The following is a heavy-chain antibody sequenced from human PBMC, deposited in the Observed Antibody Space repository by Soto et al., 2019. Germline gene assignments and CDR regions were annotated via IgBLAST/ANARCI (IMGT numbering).Heavy chain of an antibody. D-gene: IGHD7-27*01. V-gene: IGHV4-30-4*01. Sequence: QVQLQESGPGLVKPSQTLSLTCTVSGGSISTVDYWWSWIRQSPDMGLEWIGHIYDGGRTYNNPSLESRVTMSVDTSKRQLSLTLSSVSAADTAVHYCARGPSGDKVDSWGQGNLVTVAS. CDR2: IYDGGRT. CDR1: GGSISTVDYW. CDR3: ARGPSGDKVDS. J-gene: IGHJ4*02.